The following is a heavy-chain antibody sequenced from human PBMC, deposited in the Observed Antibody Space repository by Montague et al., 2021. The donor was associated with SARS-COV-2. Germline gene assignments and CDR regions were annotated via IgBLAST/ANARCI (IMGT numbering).Heavy chain of an antibody. CDR1: GGSLSGYY. J-gene: IGHJ4*02. V-gene: IGHV4-34*01. Sequence: SETLSLTRAVYGGSLSGYYWSWIRQAPGKGLEWIGEINHGRSTNYNPSLKSRVTMSLDTSKNQFSLNLSSVTAADTAVYYCAREGIGCNSCLGYWGQGTLVTVSS. CDR2: INHGRST. D-gene: IGHD6-13*01. CDR3: AREGIGCNSCLGY.